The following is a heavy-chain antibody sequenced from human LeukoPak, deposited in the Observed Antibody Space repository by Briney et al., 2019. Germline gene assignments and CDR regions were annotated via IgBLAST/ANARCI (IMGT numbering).Heavy chain of an antibody. CDR3: ARDGGMAVEAHWFDP. V-gene: IGHV1-46*01. J-gene: IGHJ5*02. CDR1: GYTFTNYY. CDR2: INPSGGST. Sequence: GASVKVSCKASGYTFTNYYIHWVRQAPGQGLEWMGIINPSGGSTNFAQKFQGRVTMTTDTSTITVYMELSSLRSEDTAVYYCARDGGMAVEAHWFDPWGQGTLVTVSS. D-gene: IGHD6-19*01.